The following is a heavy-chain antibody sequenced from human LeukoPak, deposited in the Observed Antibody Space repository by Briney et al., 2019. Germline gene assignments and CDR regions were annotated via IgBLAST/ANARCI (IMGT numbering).Heavy chain of an antibody. V-gene: IGHV3-33*01. J-gene: IGHJ6*02. CDR1: GFTFSSYG. D-gene: IGHD6-19*01. CDR3: ARELRVAGRVGYYYYGMDV. Sequence: PGGSLRLSCAASGFTFSSYGMHWVRQAPGKGLEWVAVIWYDGSNKYYADSVKGRFTISRDNSKSTLYLQMNSLRAEDTAVYYCARELRVAGRVGYYYYGMDVWGQGTTVTVSS. CDR2: IWYDGSNK.